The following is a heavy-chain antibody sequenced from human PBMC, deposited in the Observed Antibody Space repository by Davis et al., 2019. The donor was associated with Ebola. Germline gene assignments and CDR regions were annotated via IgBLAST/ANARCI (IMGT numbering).Heavy chain of an antibody. CDR2: ISGSGGST. V-gene: IGHV3-23*01. CDR3: ARGNAVAGLDF. CDR1: GFTFSSYA. Sequence: PGGSLRLSCAASGFTFSSYAMSWVRQAPGKGLEWVSAISGSGGSTYYADSVKGRVTISRDDAKNSLFLQMNSLRAEDTAVYYCARGNAVAGLDFWGQGTLVTVSS. D-gene: IGHD6-19*01. J-gene: IGHJ4*02.